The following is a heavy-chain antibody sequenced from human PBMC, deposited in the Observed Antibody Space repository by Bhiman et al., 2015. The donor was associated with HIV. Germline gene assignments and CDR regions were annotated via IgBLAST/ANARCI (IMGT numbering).Heavy chain of an antibody. D-gene: IGHD2-2*01. CDR1: GFTVSTSY. CDR3: AREGSDIVVVPAAGDFDY. Sequence: VQLVESGGGLIQPGGSLRLSCAASGFTVSTSYMSWVRQAPGKGLEWVSYISSSGSTIYYADSVKGRFTMSRDNAKNSLFLQMKSLRAEDTAVYYCAREGSDIVVVPAAGDFDYWGQGTLVTVSS. V-gene: IGHV3-11*04. CDR2: ISSSGSTI. J-gene: IGHJ4*02.